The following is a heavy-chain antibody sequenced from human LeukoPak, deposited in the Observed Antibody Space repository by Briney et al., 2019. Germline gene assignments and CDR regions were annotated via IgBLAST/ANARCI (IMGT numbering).Heavy chain of an antibody. J-gene: IGHJ4*02. CDR1: GYTFTSYY. CDR3: ARDSGSDYYDSSGYYDY. V-gene: IGHV1-46*01. D-gene: IGHD3-22*01. CDR2: INPSGGST. Sequence: GASVKVSCKASGYTFTSYYMHWVRQAPGQGLEWMGIINPSGGSTSYAQKFQGRVTITTDESTSTAYMELSSLRSEDTAVYYCARDSGSDYYDSSGYYDYWGQGTLVTVSS.